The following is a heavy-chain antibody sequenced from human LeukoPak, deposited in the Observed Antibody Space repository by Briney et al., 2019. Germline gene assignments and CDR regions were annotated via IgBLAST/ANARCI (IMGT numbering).Heavy chain of an antibody. V-gene: IGHV1-8*01. J-gene: IGHJ5*02. CDR1: GYTFTSYD. D-gene: IGHD6-19*01. CDR3: ASRYSSGWFGPYNWFDP. CDR2: MNPNSGNT. Sequence: ASVKVSCTASGYTFTSYDINWVRQATGQGLEWMGWMNPNSGNTCYAQKFQGRVTMTRNTSISTAYMELSSLRSEDTAVYYCASRYSSGWFGPYNWFDPWGQGTLVTVSS.